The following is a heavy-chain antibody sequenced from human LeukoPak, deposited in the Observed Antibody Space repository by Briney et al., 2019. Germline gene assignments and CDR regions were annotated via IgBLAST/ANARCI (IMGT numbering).Heavy chain of an antibody. V-gene: IGHV1-46*01. D-gene: IGHD5-24*01. Sequence: ASVKVSCKASGYTFTGYYIHWVRQAPGQGLEWMGIINPSGGSTSYAQKFQGRVTMTRDTSTSTVYMELSSLRSEDTAVYYCARDRYVEMATTITHLDYWGQGTLVTVSS. CDR3: ARDRYVEMATTITHLDY. CDR1: GYTFTGYY. J-gene: IGHJ4*02. CDR2: INPSGGST.